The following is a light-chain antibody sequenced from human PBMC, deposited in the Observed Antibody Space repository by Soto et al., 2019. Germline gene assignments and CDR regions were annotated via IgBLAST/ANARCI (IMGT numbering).Light chain of an antibody. Sequence: EIVLTPSPGTLSLSPGERATLSCSASQSVSSSYLAWYQQKPGQAPRLLIYGASTRATDVPDRFSGSGSGADFTLSISRLEPEDFAVYYCQQYDSSPPRTFGQGTKVDIK. V-gene: IGKV3-20*01. J-gene: IGKJ1*01. CDR2: GAS. CDR3: QQYDSSPPRT. CDR1: QSVSSSY.